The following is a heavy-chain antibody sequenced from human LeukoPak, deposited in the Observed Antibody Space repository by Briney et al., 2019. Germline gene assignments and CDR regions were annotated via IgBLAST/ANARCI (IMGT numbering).Heavy chain of an antibody. J-gene: IGHJ4*02. CDR2: ISWNSGSI. D-gene: IGHD1/OR15-1a*01. V-gene: IGHV3-9*01. Sequence: GGSLRLSCAASGFTFDDYAMHWVRQAPGKGLEWVSGISWNSGSIGYADSVKGRFTISRDNAKNSLYLQMNSLRAEDTALYYCAKEGITGTHDYWGQGILVTVSS. CDR1: GFTFDDYA. CDR3: AKEGITGTHDY.